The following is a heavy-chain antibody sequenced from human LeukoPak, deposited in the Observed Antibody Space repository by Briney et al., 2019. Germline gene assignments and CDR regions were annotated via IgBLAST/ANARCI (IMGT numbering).Heavy chain of an antibody. CDR2: ISAYNGNT. J-gene: IGHJ3*02. D-gene: IGHD5-18*01. Sequence: GASVKVSCKASGYTFTSYGISWVRQAPGQGLEWMGWISAYNGNTNYAQKLQGRVTMTTDTSTSTAYMELRSLRSDDTAVYYCARGRDAAMVYHDAFDIWGQGTMVTVSS. CDR3: ARGRDAAMVYHDAFDI. CDR1: GYTFTSYG. V-gene: IGHV1-18*01.